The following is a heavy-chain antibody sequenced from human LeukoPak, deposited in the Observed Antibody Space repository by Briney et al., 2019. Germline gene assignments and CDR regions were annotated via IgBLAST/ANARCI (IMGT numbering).Heavy chain of an antibody. D-gene: IGHD2-2*01. Sequence: SETLSLTCTVSGGSISSYYWSWIPQPPGKGLERIWYDYYSGSTNYSPSLKSRVTISVDTSNNQIYLKLSSVTASDTAVYHCARHSQYQLSWFDPWGQGTLVTVSS. CDR2: DYYSGST. CDR1: GGSISSYY. V-gene: IGHV4-59*08. J-gene: IGHJ5*02. CDR3: ARHSQYQLSWFDP.